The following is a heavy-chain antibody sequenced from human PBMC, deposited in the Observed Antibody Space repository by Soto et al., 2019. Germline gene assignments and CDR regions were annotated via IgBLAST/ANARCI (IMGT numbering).Heavy chain of an antibody. V-gene: IGHV6-1*01. CDR1: GDSVSRNITA. CDR3: VRLIGNSWLDF. J-gene: IGHJ5*01. CDR2: TYYRSKWYN. Sequence: SPTLSLTCDISGDSVSRNITAWSWIRQSPSRGLEWLGRTYYRSKWYNDYAESVKSRITINPDTSKNQFSLHLNSVTPEDTAVYYCVRLIGNSWLDFWGQGTLVTVSS. D-gene: IGHD1-26*01.